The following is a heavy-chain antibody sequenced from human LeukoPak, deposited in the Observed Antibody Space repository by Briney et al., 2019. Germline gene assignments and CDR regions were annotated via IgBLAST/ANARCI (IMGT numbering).Heavy chain of an antibody. J-gene: IGHJ4*02. V-gene: IGHV1-18*01. CDR1: GYTFTSYG. CDR3: ARDGFRRDDYNSGLDY. Sequence: ASVKVSCKASGYTFTSYGISWVRQAPGQGLEWMGWISTYNGHTIYAQKFQGRVTMTTDTSTSTAYMDLRSLRSDDTAIYYCARDGFRRDDYNSGLDYWGQGTLVTVSS. CDR2: ISTYNGHT. D-gene: IGHD5-24*01.